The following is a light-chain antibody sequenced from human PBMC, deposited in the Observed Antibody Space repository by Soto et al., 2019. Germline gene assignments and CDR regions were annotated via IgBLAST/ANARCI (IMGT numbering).Light chain of an antibody. CDR3: CSYAGSPRYV. J-gene: IGLJ1*01. Sequence: QSALTQPRSVSGSPGQSVTISCTRTSSDVGIYNYVSWYQQHPGKAPKVMIYDVSERPSGVPDRFSGSKSGNTASLTISGLQAEDEADYYCCSYAGSPRYVFGTGTKVTVL. CDR2: DVS. CDR1: SSDVGIYNY. V-gene: IGLV2-11*01.